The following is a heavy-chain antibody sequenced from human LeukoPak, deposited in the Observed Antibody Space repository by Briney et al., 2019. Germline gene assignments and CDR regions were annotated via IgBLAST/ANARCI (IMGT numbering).Heavy chain of an antibody. Sequence: SETLSLTCTVSGGSITSYYWSWIRQPPGKGLEWIGEINHSGSTDYNPSLKSRVTISVDTSKNQFSLKLSSVTAADTAVYYCAKVDTHNYYYYYMDVWGKGTTVTISS. V-gene: IGHV4-34*01. CDR3: AKVDTHNYYYYYMDV. CDR1: GGSITSYY. D-gene: IGHD3/OR15-3a*01. J-gene: IGHJ6*03. CDR2: INHSGST.